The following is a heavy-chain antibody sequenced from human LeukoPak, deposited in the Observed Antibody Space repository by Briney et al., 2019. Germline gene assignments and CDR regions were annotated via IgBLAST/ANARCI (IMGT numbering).Heavy chain of an antibody. CDR1: GFTFDDYA. D-gene: IGHD6-13*01. CDR2: ISWDGGST. Sequence: GGSLRLSCAASGFTFDDYAMHWVRQAPGKGLEWVSLISWDGGSTYYADSVKGRFTISRDNSKNSLYLQMNSLRAEDTALYYCAKALRSYSSSWYADYYYYYMDVWGKGTTVTVSS. V-gene: IGHV3-43D*03. CDR3: AKALRSYSSSWYADYYYYYMDV. J-gene: IGHJ6*03.